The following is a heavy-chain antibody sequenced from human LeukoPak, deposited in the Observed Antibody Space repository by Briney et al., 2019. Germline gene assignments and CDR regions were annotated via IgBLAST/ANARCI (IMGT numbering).Heavy chain of an antibody. CDR3: ARGRVLRFYLTWRGDYCDY. J-gene: IGHJ4*02. CDR1: TGSFSSFY. V-gene: IGHV4-34*01. D-gene: IGHD3-3*01. Sequence: SESLSPTCAVYTGSFSSFYWSCNRQPQGKVREWNGEINHTERTNNNPSLKSRVTISVDTSKNQFSLKLGSATAADTAVYYCARGRVLRFYLTWRGDYCDYWGQGTLVTVSS. CDR2: INHTERT.